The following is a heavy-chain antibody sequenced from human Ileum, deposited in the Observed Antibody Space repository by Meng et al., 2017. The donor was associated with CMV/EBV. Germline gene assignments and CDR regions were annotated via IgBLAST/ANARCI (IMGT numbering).Heavy chain of an antibody. D-gene: IGHD3-10*01. Sequence: GGSLRLSCEASGFIFDDYGMYWVRQAPGKGPEWVAGTNWKGDSSSYGDSVKGRFTISRDNVKNSLYLQMNSLRAEDTALYHCAKAIDSYLIRGFDFWGQGTMVTVSS. CDR3: AKAIDSYLIRGFDF. J-gene: IGHJ3*01. CDR2: TNWKGDSS. V-gene: IGHV3-20*01. CDR1: GFIFDDYG.